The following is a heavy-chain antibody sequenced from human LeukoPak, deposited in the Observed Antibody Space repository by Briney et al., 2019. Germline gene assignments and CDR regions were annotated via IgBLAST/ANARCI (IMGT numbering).Heavy chain of an antibody. J-gene: IGHJ4*02. CDR1: GFTFGSYS. V-gene: IGHV3-48*01. CDR3: ARDLEMAY. D-gene: IGHD5-24*01. CDR2: ISSSSSTI. Sequence: GGSLRLSCAASGFTFGSYSMNWVRQAPGKGLEWVSYISSSSSTIYYADSVKGRFTISRDNAKNSLYLQMNSLRAEDTAVYYCARDLEMAYWGQGTLVTVSS.